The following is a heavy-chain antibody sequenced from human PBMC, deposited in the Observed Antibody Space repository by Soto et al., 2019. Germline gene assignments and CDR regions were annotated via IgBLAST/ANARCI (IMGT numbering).Heavy chain of an antibody. CDR3: SIDQSRIAASPSDY. V-gene: IGHV3-23*01. D-gene: IGHD6-13*01. J-gene: IGHJ4*02. Sequence: GGSLRLSCAASGFTFSSYAMNWVRQAPGKGLEWVSAISGSGGSTYYADSVKGRFTISRDNSKNTLYLQMNSLRAEDTAVYYCSIDQSRIAASPSDYWGQGSLVTVSS. CDR2: ISGSGGST. CDR1: GFTFSSYA.